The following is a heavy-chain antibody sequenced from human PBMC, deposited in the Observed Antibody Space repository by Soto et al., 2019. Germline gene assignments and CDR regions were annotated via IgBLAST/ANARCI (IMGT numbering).Heavy chain of an antibody. J-gene: IGHJ4*02. D-gene: IGHD2-8*01. Sequence: GGSLRLSCAASGFPFDDYAMHWVRPAPGKGLEWVSGISWNSGSIGYADSVKGRFTISRDNAKNSLYLQMNSLRAEDTALYYCAKGLGYCTNGVCSDYWGQGTLVTVSS. CDR1: GFPFDDYA. V-gene: IGHV3-9*01. CDR3: AKGLGYCTNGVCSDY. CDR2: ISWNSGSI.